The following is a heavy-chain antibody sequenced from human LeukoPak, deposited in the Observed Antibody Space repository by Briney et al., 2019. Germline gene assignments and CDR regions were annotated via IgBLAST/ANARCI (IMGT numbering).Heavy chain of an antibody. Sequence: GASVKVSCKASGYTFTGYYMHWVRQAPGQGLEWMGRINPNSGDTNYAQKFQGRVTMTRDTSISTAYMELSWLRSDDTAVYYCSRSPSYDFLDPRFDYWGQGTLVPVSS. CDR1: GYTFTGYY. V-gene: IGHV1-2*02. D-gene: IGHD3-3*01. J-gene: IGHJ4*02. CDR2: INPNSGDT. CDR3: SRSPSYDFLDPRFDY.